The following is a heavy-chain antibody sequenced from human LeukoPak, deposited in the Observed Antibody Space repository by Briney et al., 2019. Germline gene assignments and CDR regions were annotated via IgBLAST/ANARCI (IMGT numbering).Heavy chain of an antibody. CDR2: IKQDGSEK. CDR3: ARSNEYYDFWSGYYQHYYYYGMDV. V-gene: IGHV3-7*01. J-gene: IGHJ6*02. D-gene: IGHD3-3*01. Sequence: ETLSLTCTVSGGSISSSSYYWGWIRQPPGKGLEWVANIKQDGSEKYYVDSVKGRFTISRDNAKNSLYLQMNSLRAEDTAVYYCARSNEYYDFWSGYYQHYYYYGMDVWGQGTTVTVSS. CDR1: GGSISSSSYY.